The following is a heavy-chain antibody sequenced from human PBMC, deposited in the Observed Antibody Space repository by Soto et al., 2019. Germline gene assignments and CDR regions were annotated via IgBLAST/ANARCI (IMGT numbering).Heavy chain of an antibody. D-gene: IGHD6-13*01. J-gene: IGHJ3*02. Sequence: QVQLVESGGGVVQPGRSLRLSCAASGFTFSSYGMHWVRQAPGKGLEWVAVISYDGSNKYYADSVKGRFTISRDNSKNTLYLQMISLRAEDTAVYYCAKGYSSSWYKSDAFDIWGQGTMVTVSS. CDR1: GFTFSSYG. CDR2: ISYDGSNK. V-gene: IGHV3-30*18. CDR3: AKGYSSSWYKSDAFDI.